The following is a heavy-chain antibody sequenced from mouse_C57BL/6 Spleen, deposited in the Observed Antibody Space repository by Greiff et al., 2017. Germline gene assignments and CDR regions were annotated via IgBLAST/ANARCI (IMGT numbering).Heavy chain of an antibody. J-gene: IGHJ1*03. V-gene: IGHV1-26*01. CDR3: ARGREGDWYFDV. CDR2: INPNNGGT. CDR1: GYTFTDYY. Sequence: VQLQQSGPELVKPGASVKISCKASGYTFTDYYMNWVKQSHGKSLEWIGDINPNNGGTSYNEKFKGKATLTVDKSSSTAYMELRSLTSEDDAVYYCARGREGDWYFDVWGTGTTVTVSS.